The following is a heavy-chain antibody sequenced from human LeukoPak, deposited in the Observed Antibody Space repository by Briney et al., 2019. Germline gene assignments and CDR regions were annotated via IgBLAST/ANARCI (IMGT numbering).Heavy chain of an antibody. J-gene: IGHJ6*02. Sequence: GASLRLSCAASGFTFSSYAMSWVPQARGKGLEWVSAISGSGGSTYYADCVKGRFTISRDNSKNTLYLQMNRLRAEDTAVYYCAKDSYSSSSGYYYYGMDVWGQGTTVTVCS. V-gene: IGHV3-23*01. D-gene: IGHD6-6*01. CDR1: GFTFSSYA. CDR3: AKDSYSSSSGYYYYGMDV. CDR2: ISGSGGST.